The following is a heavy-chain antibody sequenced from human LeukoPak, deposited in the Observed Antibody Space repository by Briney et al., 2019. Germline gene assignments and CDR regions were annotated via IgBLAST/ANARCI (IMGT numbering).Heavy chain of an antibody. D-gene: IGHD5-24*01. CDR1: GFTFSRYD. V-gene: IGHV3-13*04. CDR3: ARVDRDAYSVFDY. J-gene: IGHJ4*02. Sequence: GGSLRLSCAASGFTFSRYDMHWVRQATGKGLEWVSAIGTAADTCYLDSVKGRFTISRENAKNSLYLQMNSLRAGDTAVYYCARVDRDAYSVFDYWGQGTLVTVSS. CDR2: IGTAADT.